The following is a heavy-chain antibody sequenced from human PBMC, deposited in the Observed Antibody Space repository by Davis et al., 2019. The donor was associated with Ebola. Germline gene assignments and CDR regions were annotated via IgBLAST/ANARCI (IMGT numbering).Heavy chain of an antibody. J-gene: IGHJ6*02. Sequence: GESLKISCAASGFTFSSYEMNWVRQAPGKGLEWVSYISSSGYTIYYADSVKGRFTISRDNAKNSLYLQMNSLRAEDTAVYYCARDLYLGSWNYYGMDVWGQGTTVTVSS. CDR2: ISSSGYTI. V-gene: IGHV3-48*03. D-gene: IGHD2-2*02. CDR1: GFTFSSYE. CDR3: ARDLYLGSWNYYGMDV.